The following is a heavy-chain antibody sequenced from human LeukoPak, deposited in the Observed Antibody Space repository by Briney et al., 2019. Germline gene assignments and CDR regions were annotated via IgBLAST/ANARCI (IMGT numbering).Heavy chain of an antibody. Sequence: SETLSLTCTVSGGSISSYYWGWIRQPPGKGLEWIGSIYYSGSTYYNPSLKSRVTISVDTSKNQFSLKLSSVTAADTAVYYCARSGLWFGGLDYWGQGTLVTVSS. CDR3: ARSGLWFGGLDY. J-gene: IGHJ4*02. D-gene: IGHD3-10*01. CDR2: IYYSGST. V-gene: IGHV4-39*07. CDR1: GGSISSYY.